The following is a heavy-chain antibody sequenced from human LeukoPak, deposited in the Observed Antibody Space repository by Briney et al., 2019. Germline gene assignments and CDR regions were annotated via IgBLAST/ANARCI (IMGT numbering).Heavy chain of an antibody. V-gene: IGHV3-21*01. CDR2: ISSSSSYI. CDR3: AREGAEYDFWSGYWDY. CDR1: GYTFSSYS. Sequence: PGGSLRLSCAASGYTFSSYSMNWVRQAPGKGLEWVSSISSSSSYIYYADSVKGRFTISRDNAKNSLYLQMNSLRAKDTAVYYCAREGAEYDFWSGYWDYWGQGTQVTVSS. J-gene: IGHJ4*02. D-gene: IGHD3-3*01.